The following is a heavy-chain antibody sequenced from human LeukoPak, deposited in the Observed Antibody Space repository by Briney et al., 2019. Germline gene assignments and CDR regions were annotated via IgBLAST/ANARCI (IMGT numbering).Heavy chain of an antibody. CDR2: IFNSGST. V-gene: IGHV4-39*07. CDR1: GGSISSSPYY. Sequence: PSETLSLTCTVSGGSISSSPYYWGWIRQPPGKGLECIGTIFNSGSTSYNPSLKSRVTISVDTSKNQFSLKVSSVSAADTAVYYCARAYSSSWYWNWFDPWGQGTLVTVSS. J-gene: IGHJ5*02. D-gene: IGHD6-13*01. CDR3: ARAYSSSWYWNWFDP.